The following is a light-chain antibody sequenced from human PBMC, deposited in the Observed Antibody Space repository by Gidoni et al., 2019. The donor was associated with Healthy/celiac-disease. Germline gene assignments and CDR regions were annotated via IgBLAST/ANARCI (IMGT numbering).Light chain of an antibody. V-gene: IGKV3-15*01. J-gene: IGKJ1*01. CDR3: QQSLA. CDR2: GAS. Sequence: EIVMTQSPATLSVSPGERATLSCRASQSVSSILAWYQQKPGQAPRLLIYGASTRATGIPARFSGSGSGTEFTLTISSLQSEDFAVYYCQQSLAFGQGTKVEIK. CDR1: QSVSSI.